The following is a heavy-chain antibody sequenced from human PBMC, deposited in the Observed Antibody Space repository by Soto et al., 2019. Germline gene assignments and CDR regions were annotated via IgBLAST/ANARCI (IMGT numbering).Heavy chain of an antibody. D-gene: IGHD6-6*01. CDR2: ISFDGSNK. Sequence: PGGSLRLSCAASGFNFKSYGMHWVRQAPGKGLEWVAVISFDGSNKYYADSVKGRFTISRDNSKNTLYLQVNSLRPEDTAVYYCAKRSSSVYYYYYGLDVWGQGTTVTVSS. CDR1: GFNFKSYG. V-gene: IGHV3-30*18. J-gene: IGHJ6*02. CDR3: AKRSSSVYYYYYGLDV.